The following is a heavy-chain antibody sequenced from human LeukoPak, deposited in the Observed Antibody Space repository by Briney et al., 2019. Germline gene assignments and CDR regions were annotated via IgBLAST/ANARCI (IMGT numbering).Heavy chain of an antibody. CDR3: ARDSPESWFDP. CDR1: GFTFSSYA. J-gene: IGHJ5*02. V-gene: IGHV3-30-3*01. Sequence: GGSLRLSCAASGFTFSSYAMHWVRQAPGKGLEWVAVISYDGSNKYYADSVKGRFTISRDNSKNTLYLQMNSLRAEDTAVYYCARDSPESWFDPWGQGILVTVSS. CDR2: ISYDGSNK. D-gene: IGHD1-14*01.